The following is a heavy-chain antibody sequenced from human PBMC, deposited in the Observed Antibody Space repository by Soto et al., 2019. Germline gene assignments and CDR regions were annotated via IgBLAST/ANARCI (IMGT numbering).Heavy chain of an antibody. CDR2: TYYRSKWYN. D-gene: IGHD2-2*01. Sequence: SQTLSLTCAISGDSVSSNSAAWNWIRQSPSRGLEWLGRTYYRSKWYNDYTSSVKSRISINPDTSKYQFSLQLRSVTPEDTAVYYCARDEDEYLGLNHWGQGIPVTVSS. J-gene: IGHJ5*02. CDR3: ARDEDEYLGLNH. V-gene: IGHV6-1*01. CDR1: GDSVSSNSAA.